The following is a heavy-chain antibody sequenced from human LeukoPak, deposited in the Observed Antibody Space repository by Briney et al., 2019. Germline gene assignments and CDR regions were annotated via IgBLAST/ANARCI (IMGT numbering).Heavy chain of an antibody. CDR2: IYWDDDK. D-gene: IGHD3-10*01. CDR3: ARQNFFTSGTYYTHFDY. Sequence: SGPTVVKPTQTLTLTCTFSGFSLSSPEVGVGWIRQPPGKALEWLALIYWDDDKRYSPSLKNRLTITKDTSKNQVVLTMTSVDPVDTATYYCARQNFFTSGTYYTHFDYWGQGTLVTVSS. J-gene: IGHJ4*02. CDR1: GFSLSSPEVG. V-gene: IGHV2-5*02.